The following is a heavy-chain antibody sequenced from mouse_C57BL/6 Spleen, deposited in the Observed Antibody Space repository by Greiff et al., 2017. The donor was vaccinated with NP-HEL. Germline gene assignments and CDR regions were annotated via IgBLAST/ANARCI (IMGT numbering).Heavy chain of an antibody. CDR1: GYTFTDYN. Sequence: EVQLQQSGPELVKPGASVKIPCKASGYTFTDYNMDWVKQSHGKSLEWIGDINPNNGGTIYNQKFKGKATLTVDKSSSTAYMELRSLTSEDTAVYYCARTSHYYGSSYGGFAYWGQGTLVTVSA. CDR2: INPNNGGT. D-gene: IGHD1-1*01. V-gene: IGHV1-18*01. CDR3: ARTSHYYGSSYGGFAY. J-gene: IGHJ3*01.